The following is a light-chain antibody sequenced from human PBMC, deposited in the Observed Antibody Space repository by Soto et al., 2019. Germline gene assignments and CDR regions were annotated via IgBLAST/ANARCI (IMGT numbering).Light chain of an antibody. CDR1: QSILYSSNNKNY. CDR2: WSS. CDR3: QQYFSRPFT. V-gene: IGKV4-1*01. J-gene: IGKJ3*01. Sequence: DIVMTQSPDSLAVSLGERATINCKSSQSILYSSNNKNYLTWYQQKPGQPPELLIFWSSTRESVVPDRFSGRGFGPNFTPTIISLQPEDGAFYSCQQYFSRPFTFDTGTNVDIK.